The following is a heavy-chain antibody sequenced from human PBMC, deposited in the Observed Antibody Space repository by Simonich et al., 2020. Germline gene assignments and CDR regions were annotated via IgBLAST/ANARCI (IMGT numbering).Heavy chain of an antibody. V-gene: IGHV4-39*02. CDR3: ARDKGYCSGGSCYSHWYFDL. CDR1: GGSISSSSYY. Sequence: QLQLQESGPGLVKPSETLSLTCTVSGGSISSSSYYWGWIRQPPGKGLEWIGSIYYSVTTHYNPSLKSRVTRSVDTSKNQFSLKLSSVTAADTAVYYCARDKGYCSGGSCYSHWYFDLWGRGTLVTVSS. J-gene: IGHJ2*01. D-gene: IGHD2-15*01. CDR2: IYYSVTT.